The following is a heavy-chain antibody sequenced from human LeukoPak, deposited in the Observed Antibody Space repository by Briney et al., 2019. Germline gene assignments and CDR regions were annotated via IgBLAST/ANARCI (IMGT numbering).Heavy chain of an antibody. CDR2: ISGRGGRT. D-gene: IGHD4-17*01. J-gene: IGHJ4*02. Sequence: PGACLRLSCAAPGFSFSSYAMSWVRQAPGKGLGWVSAISGRGGRTYYADSVKGRFTISRDNSKNTLYLQMNSLRAEDTAVYYCARDADGYGGYPYDYWGQGTLVTVSS. V-gene: IGHV3-23*01. CDR1: GFSFSSYA. CDR3: ARDADGYGGYPYDY.